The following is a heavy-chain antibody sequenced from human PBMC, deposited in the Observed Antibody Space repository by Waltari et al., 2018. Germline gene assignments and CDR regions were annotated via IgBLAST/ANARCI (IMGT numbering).Heavy chain of an antibody. V-gene: IGHV4-39*01. Sequence: QLQLQESGPGLVKPSETLSLTCTVSGGSISSSSYYWGWIRQPPGKGLGWIGSIYYSGSTYYNPSLKRRVTISVDTSKNQFSLKLSSVTAADTAVYYCARLPRITIFGVATAGMDVWGQGTTVTVSS. CDR1: GGSISSSSYY. CDR2: IYYSGST. D-gene: IGHD3-3*01. CDR3: ARLPRITIFGVATAGMDV. J-gene: IGHJ6*02.